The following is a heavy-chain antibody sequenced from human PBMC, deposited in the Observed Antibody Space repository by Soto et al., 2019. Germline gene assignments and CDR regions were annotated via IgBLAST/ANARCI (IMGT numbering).Heavy chain of an antibody. D-gene: IGHD5-12*01. CDR1: GGSISRDY. V-gene: IGHV4-59*08. CDR3: ARHPRSERGYSGYDGHYCSTGSCYPFDY. CDR2: IYYSGNT. J-gene: IGHJ4*02. Sequence: QVQLQESGPGLVKPSETLSLTCTVSGGSISRDYWNWIRQPPGKGLEWIGYIYYSGNTNYNPSLRSRVTIPLGTSKNQFSLGLSSVTAADTAVYYCARHPRSERGYSGYDGHYCSTGSCYPFDYWGQGTLVTVSS.